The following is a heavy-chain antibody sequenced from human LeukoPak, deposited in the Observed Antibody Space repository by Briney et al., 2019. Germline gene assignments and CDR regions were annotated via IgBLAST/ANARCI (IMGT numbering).Heavy chain of an antibody. CDR2: IEQDGSEK. CDR1: GFTFSGYW. V-gene: IGHV3-7*01. Sequence: GGSLRLSCAVSGFTFSGYWMSWVRQAPGKGLEWVANIEQDGSEKYYVDSAKGRFTISRDNAKNSLYLQMNSLRAEDTAVYYCARGGRAAAGPTWFDPWGQGTLVTVSS. D-gene: IGHD6-13*01. CDR3: ARGGRAAAGPTWFDP. J-gene: IGHJ5*02.